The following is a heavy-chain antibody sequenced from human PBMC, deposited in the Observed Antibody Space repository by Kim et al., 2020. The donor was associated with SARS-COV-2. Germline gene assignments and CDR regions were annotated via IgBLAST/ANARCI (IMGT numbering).Heavy chain of an antibody. CDR1: GYTFTSYY. D-gene: IGHD3-22*01. V-gene: IGHV1-46*01. J-gene: IGHJ5*02. CDR3: ARVSAPYYYDSSGYFPFDP. Sequence: ASVKVSCKASGYTFTSYYMHWVRQAPGQGLEWMGIINPSGGSTSYAQKFQGRVTMTRDTSTSTVYMELSSLRSEDTAVYYCARVSAPYYYDSSGYFPFDPWGQGTLVTVSS. CDR2: INPSGGST.